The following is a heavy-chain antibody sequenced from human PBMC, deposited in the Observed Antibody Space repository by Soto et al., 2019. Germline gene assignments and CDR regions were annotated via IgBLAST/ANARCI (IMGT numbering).Heavy chain of an antibody. Sequence: SSETLSVTCTVSGGSISSYYWNWIRQPPGKGRPWIGYIYYRGSTNYNPSLKSRVTIAVVTAKNEFSLTLRSVTAADRAVYYCARDGFWGGYYTGEDYYYYKDVWGKGTTGTVS. V-gene: IGHV4-59*01. CDR2: IYYRGST. CDR3: ARDGFWGGYYTGEDYYYYKDV. J-gene: IGHJ6*03. D-gene: IGHD3-3*01. CDR1: GGSISSYY.